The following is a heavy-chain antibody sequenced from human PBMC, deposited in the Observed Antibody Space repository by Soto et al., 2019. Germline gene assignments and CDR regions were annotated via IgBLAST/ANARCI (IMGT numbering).Heavy chain of an antibody. CDR2: IYYSGST. D-gene: IGHD4-17*01. Sequence: QVQLQESGPGLVKPSETLSLTCTVSGGSISNYYWSWIRQPPGKGLEWIGYIYYSGSTNYNPSLKSRVTRSVDTPQNQFSLKLNSVTAADTAVYYCASVNYGNYYFYHGMDVWGQGTTVTVSS. J-gene: IGHJ6*02. V-gene: IGHV4-59*01. CDR3: ASVNYGNYYFYHGMDV. CDR1: GGSISNYY.